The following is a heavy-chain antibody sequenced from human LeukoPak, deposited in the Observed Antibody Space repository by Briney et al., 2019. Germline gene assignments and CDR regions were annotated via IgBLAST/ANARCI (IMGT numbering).Heavy chain of an antibody. V-gene: IGHV1-69*13. CDR3: ARGPLHYDILTGYPFDY. D-gene: IGHD3-9*01. Sequence: ASVKVSCKASGGTFSSYAISWVRQAPGQGLEWMGVIIPIFGTANYAQKFQGRVTITADESTSTAYMELSSLRSEDTAVYYCARGPLHYDILTGYPFDYWGQGTLVTVSS. CDR2: IIPIFGTA. CDR1: GGTFSSYA. J-gene: IGHJ4*02.